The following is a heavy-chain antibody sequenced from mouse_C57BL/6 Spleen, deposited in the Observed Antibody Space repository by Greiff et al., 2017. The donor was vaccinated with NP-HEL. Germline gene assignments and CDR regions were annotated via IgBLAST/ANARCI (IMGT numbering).Heavy chain of an antibody. CDR1: GYTFTSYW. Sequence: QVQLQQPGAELVKPGASVKLSCKASGYTFTSYWMHWVKQRPGQGLEWIGMIHPNSGSTNYNEKLKSKATLTVDKSSSTAYMQLSSLTSEDSAVYYCARFYDGYFDYWGQGTTLTVSS. CDR2: IHPNSGST. D-gene: IGHD2-3*01. J-gene: IGHJ2*01. V-gene: IGHV1-64*01. CDR3: ARFYDGYFDY.